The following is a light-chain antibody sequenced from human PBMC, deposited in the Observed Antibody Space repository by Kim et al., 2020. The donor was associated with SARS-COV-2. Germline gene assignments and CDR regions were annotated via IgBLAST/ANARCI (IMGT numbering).Light chain of an antibody. CDR2: KAS. Sequence: DIQMTQSPCTLSASVGDRITITCRASQTIGTWLAWYQQKPGKAPKLLIYKASSLLSGVPSRLSGSGSGTEFTLTITSLQPDDFATYYCQQYTSYSKTFGQGTKVDIK. CDR3: QQYTSYSKT. CDR1: QTIGTW. V-gene: IGKV1-5*03. J-gene: IGKJ1*01.